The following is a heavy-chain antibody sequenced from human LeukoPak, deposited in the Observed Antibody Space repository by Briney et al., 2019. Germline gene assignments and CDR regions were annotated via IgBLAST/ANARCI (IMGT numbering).Heavy chain of an antibody. CDR2: ISGSGGST. CDR1: GFTFSSYG. D-gene: IGHD3-22*01. J-gene: IGHJ3*02. CDR3: AKDRRNYYDSSGYSGNAFDI. Sequence: GGSLRLSCAASGFTFSSYGMHWVRQAPGKGLEWVSAISGSGGSTYYADSVKGRFTISRDNSKNTLYLQMNSLRAEDTAVYYCAKDRRNYYDSSGYSGNAFDIWGQGTMVTVSS. V-gene: IGHV3-23*01.